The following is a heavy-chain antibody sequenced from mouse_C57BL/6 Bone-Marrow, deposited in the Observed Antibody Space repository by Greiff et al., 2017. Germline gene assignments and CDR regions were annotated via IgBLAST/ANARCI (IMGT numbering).Heavy chain of an antibody. CDR2: INPYNGGT. Sequence: VQLQQSGPVLVKPGASVKMSCKASGYTFTDYYMNWVKQSHGKSLEWIGVINPYNGGTSYNQKFKGKATLTVDKSSSTAYMELNSLTSEDSAVYYCARDYYGSSSWYFDVWGTGTTVTVSS. CDR3: ARDYYGSSSWYFDV. V-gene: IGHV1-19*01. J-gene: IGHJ1*03. CDR1: GYTFTDYY. D-gene: IGHD1-1*01.